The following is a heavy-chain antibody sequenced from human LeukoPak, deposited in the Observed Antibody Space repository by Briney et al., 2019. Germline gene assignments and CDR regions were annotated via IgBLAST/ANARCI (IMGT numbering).Heavy chain of an antibody. CDR2: IYYSGST. J-gene: IGHJ4*02. CDR1: GGSISSSNYY. CDR3: ARDYGGSSWYYFDY. V-gene: IGHV4-39*02. Sequence: SETLSLTCTVSGGSISSSNYYWGWIRQPPGKGLEWIGSIYYSGSTYYNPSPKSRVTISVDTSKNQFSLKLNSVTAADTAVYYCARDYGGSSWYYFDYWGQGTLVTVSS. D-gene: IGHD6-13*01.